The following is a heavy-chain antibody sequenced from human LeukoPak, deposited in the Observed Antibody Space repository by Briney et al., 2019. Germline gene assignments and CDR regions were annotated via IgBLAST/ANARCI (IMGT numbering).Heavy chain of an antibody. Sequence: ASVKVSCEASGYTFTNYGISWVRQAPGQGLEWMGWISAYNGNTNYAQKLQGRVTMTTDTSTSTAYMELRSLRSDDTAVHYCARVSQYCTGTSCHDYWGQGTLVTVSS. CDR2: ISAYNGNT. CDR3: ARVSQYCTGTSCHDY. V-gene: IGHV1-18*01. CDR1: GYTFTNYG. D-gene: IGHD2-2*01. J-gene: IGHJ4*02.